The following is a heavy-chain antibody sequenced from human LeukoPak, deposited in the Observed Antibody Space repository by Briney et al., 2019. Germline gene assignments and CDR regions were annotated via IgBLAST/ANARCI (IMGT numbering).Heavy chain of an antibody. V-gene: IGHV3-30*02. CDR1: GFTFSSYG. Sequence: GGSLRLSCAASGFTFSSYGMHWVRQAPGKGLEWVAVIWYDGSNKYYADSVKGRFTISRDSSKNTLYLQMTSLRAEDTAVYYCAKGGCSGDRCYQNYWGQGTRVTVSS. D-gene: IGHD2-15*01. CDR3: AKGGCSGDRCYQNY. CDR2: IWYDGSNK. J-gene: IGHJ4*02.